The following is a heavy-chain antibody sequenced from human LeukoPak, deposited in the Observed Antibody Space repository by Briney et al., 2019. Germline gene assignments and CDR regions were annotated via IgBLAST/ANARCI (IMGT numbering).Heavy chain of an antibody. CDR3: ARDFFYGSGTYYQGGAFDI. CDR1: GYTFTDYY. J-gene: IGHJ3*02. D-gene: IGHD3-10*01. Sequence: GASVKVSCKASGYTFTDYYLHWVRQAPGQGLEWMGWINPNSGGINYAQNFPGRVTMTRDTSLSTVYMELSRLGSDDTAVYYCARDFFYGSGTYYQGGAFDIWGQGTMVTVPS. V-gene: IGHV1-2*02. CDR2: INPNSGGI.